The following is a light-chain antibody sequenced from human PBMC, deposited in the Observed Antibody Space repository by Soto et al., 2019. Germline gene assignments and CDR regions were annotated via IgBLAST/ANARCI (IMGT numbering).Light chain of an antibody. J-gene: IGLJ3*02. Sequence: QSVLTQPPSASGTPGQRVTISCSGSSSNLGDNTVNWYQQLPGTAPKLLIYRNNRRPSEVPDRFSGSKSGTPASLAISGLQSDDEADYYCATWDDSLNGPVFGGGTKVTVL. CDR1: SSNLGDNT. CDR3: ATWDDSLNGPV. CDR2: RNN. V-gene: IGLV1-44*01.